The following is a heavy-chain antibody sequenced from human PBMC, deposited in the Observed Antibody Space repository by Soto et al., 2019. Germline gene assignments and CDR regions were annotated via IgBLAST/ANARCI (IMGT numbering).Heavy chain of an antibody. D-gene: IGHD3-9*01. CDR3: ARAISTGYNILTGYYMDY. Sequence: SETLSLTCSVSGGSVSSGAYYWSWIRQPPEKGLEWIGYIYYSGSTNYNPSLKSRVTISVDTSKNQFSLKLTSMTAADAAVYYCARAISTGYNILTGYYMDYWGQGSLVTVS. CDR1: GGSVSSGAYY. CDR2: IYYSGST. V-gene: IGHV4-61*08. J-gene: IGHJ4*02.